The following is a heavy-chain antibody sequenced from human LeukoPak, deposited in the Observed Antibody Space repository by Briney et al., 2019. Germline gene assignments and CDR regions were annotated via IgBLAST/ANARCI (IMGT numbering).Heavy chain of an antibody. CDR2: INPNSGGT. CDR3: ARARYCSGGSCYSDY. Sequence: ASVNVSCKASGYTFTGYYMHWVRQAPGQGLEWMGRINPNSGGTNYAQKFQGRVTMTRDTSISTAYMELSRLRSDDTAVYYCARARYCSGGSCYSDYWGQGTLVTVSS. D-gene: IGHD2-15*01. J-gene: IGHJ4*02. CDR1: GYTFTGYY. V-gene: IGHV1-2*06.